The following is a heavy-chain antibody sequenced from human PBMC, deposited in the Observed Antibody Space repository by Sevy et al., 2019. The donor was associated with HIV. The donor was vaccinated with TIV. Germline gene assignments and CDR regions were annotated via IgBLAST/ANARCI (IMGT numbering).Heavy chain of an antibody. CDR1: GFTFDDYT. V-gene: IGHV3-43*01. D-gene: IGHD6-13*01. CDR3: AKDLIGSSWLGLGYYYYYGMDV. J-gene: IGHJ6*02. Sequence: GGSLRLSCAASGFTFDDYTMHWVRQAPGKGLEWVSLISWDGGSTYYADSVKGRLTISRDNSKNSLYLQMNSLRTEDTALYYCAKDLIGSSWLGLGYYYYYGMDVWGQGTTVTVSS. CDR2: ISWDGGST.